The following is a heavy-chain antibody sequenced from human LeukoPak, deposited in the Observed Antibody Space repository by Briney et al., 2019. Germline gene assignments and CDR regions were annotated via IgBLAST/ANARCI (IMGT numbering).Heavy chain of an antibody. V-gene: IGHV3-23*01. J-gene: IGHJ3*02. Sequence: GGSLRLSCAASGFTFSSYGMSWVRQAPGKGLEWVSAISGSGGSTYYADSVKGRFTISRDNSKNTLYLQMNSLRAEDTAVYYCAKRGYCRGGTCFSHDAFDIWGQGTMVTVSS. CDR3: AKRGYCRGGTCFSHDAFDI. CDR2: ISGSGGST. CDR1: GFTFSSYG. D-gene: IGHD2-15*01.